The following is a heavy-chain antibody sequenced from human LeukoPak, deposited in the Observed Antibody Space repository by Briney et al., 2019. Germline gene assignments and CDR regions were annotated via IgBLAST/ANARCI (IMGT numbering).Heavy chain of an antibody. V-gene: IGHV3-48*01. J-gene: IGHJ4*02. CDR2: ISSSSSTI. D-gene: IGHD6-6*01. CDR1: GFTFSSYS. Sequence: GGSLRLSCAASGFTFSSYSMNWVRQAPGKGLEWVSNISSSSSTIYYADSVKGRFTISRDNAKNSLYLQMNSLRAEDTAVYYCTRERGSSSKPGYFDYWGQGTLVTVSS. CDR3: TRERGSSSKPGYFDY.